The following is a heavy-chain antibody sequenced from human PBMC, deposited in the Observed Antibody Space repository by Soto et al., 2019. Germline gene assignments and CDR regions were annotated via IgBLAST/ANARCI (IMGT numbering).Heavy chain of an antibody. D-gene: IGHD3-10*01. Sequence: SVKVSCKASGGTFSSYAISWVRQAPGQGLEWMGGIIPTFGTANYAQKFQGRVTITADESTSTAYMELSSLRSEDTAVYYCATPAAPIITRVRGVPYYYYGMDVWGQGTTVTVS. CDR3: ATPAAPIITRVRGVPYYYYGMDV. CDR2: IIPTFGTA. V-gene: IGHV1-69*13. J-gene: IGHJ6*02. CDR1: GGTFSSYA.